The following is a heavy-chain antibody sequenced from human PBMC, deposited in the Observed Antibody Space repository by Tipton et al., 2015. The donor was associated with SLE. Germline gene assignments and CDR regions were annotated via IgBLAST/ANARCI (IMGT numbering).Heavy chain of an antibody. CDR2: IYYSGST. Sequence: TLSLTCTVSGYSISSDYYWGWIRQPPGKGLEWIGSIYYSGSTYYNPTLKSRVTISVDTSKNQFSLKLSSVTAADTAVYYCARGGAREPRGDYWGQGTLVTVSS. CDR1: GYSISSDYY. J-gene: IGHJ4*02. D-gene: IGHD1-26*01. CDR3: ARGGAREPRGDY. V-gene: IGHV4-38-2*02.